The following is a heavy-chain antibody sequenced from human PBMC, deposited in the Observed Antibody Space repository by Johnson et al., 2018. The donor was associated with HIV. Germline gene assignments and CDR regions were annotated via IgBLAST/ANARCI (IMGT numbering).Heavy chain of an antibody. D-gene: IGHD4-23*01. Sequence: VQLVESGGAVVKPGGSLRLSCAASGFTFDDYAMHWVRQPPGKGLEWVSLISWDGETYYADSMKGRFTISRENAKNSLYLQMNNLRAGDSAVYYCAKDSFTVGSDGAFDIWGQGTMVTVSS. CDR3: AKDSFTVGSDGAFDI. V-gene: IGHV3-43D*03. CDR2: ISWDGET. CDR1: GFTFDDYA. J-gene: IGHJ3*02.